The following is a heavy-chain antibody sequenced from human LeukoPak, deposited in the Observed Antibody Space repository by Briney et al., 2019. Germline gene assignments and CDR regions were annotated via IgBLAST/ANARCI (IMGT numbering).Heavy chain of an antibody. V-gene: IGHV4-39*01. D-gene: IGHD3-22*01. CDR3: ATGGYYYDSSGYSDY. CDR2: IYYSGST. Sequence: PSETLSPTCTVSGGSISSSSYYWGWIRQPPGKGLEWIGSIYYSGSTYYNPSLKSRVTISVDTSKNQFSLKLSSVTAADTAVYYCATGGYYYDSSGYSDYWGQGTLVTVSS. CDR1: GGSISSSSYY. J-gene: IGHJ4*02.